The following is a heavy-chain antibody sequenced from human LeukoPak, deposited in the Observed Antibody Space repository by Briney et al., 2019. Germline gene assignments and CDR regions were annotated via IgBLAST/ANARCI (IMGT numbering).Heavy chain of an antibody. J-gene: IGHJ4*02. V-gene: IGHV1-18*04. CDR2: ISAHNGNT. CDR3: ARDAGYSGYDEGYFDY. Sequence: ASVKVSCKASGYTFTSYGISWVRQAPGQGLEWMGWISAHNGNTNYAQKLQGRVTMTTDTSTSTAYMELRSLRSDDTAVYYCARDAGYSGYDEGYFDYWGQGTLVTVSS. CDR1: GYTFTSYG. D-gene: IGHD5-12*01.